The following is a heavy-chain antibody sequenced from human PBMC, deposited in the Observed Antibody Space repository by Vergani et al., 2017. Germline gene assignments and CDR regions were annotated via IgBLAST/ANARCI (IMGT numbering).Heavy chain of an antibody. D-gene: IGHD4-17*01. CDR2: IYSGGST. CDR3: ALGMTAVARGSRVFDY. Sequence: EVQLVESGGGLIQPGGSLRLSCAASGFTVSSNYMSWVRPAPGKGLEWVSVIYSGGSTYYADSVKGRFTISRDNSKNTLYLQMNSLRAEDTAVYYCALGMTAVARGSRVFDYWGQGTLVTVSS. CDR1: GFTVSSNY. J-gene: IGHJ4*02. V-gene: IGHV3-53*01.